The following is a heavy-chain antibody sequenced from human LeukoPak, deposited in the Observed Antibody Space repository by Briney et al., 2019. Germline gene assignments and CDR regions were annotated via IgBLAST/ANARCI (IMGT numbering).Heavy chain of an antibody. CDR1: GFTVSSNY. J-gene: IGHJ4*02. CDR3: AKNSDFIAAAANDY. Sequence: GGSLRLSCAASGFTVSSNYMSWVRQAPGKGLEWVSAISGSGGSTYYADSVKGRFTISRDNSKNTLYLQMNSLRAEDTAVYYCAKNSDFIAAAANDYWGQGTLVTVSS. CDR2: ISGSGGST. D-gene: IGHD6-13*01. V-gene: IGHV3-23*01.